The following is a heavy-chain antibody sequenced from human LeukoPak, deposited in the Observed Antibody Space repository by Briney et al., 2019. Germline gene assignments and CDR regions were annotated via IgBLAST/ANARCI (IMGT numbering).Heavy chain of an antibody. Sequence: PGGSLRLSCAASGFTFDDYAMHWVRQAPGKGLEWVSGISWNSGSIGYADSVKGRFTISRDNAKNSLYLQMNSLRAEDTALYYCAKGTASIPIYMDVWGKGTTVTISS. CDR2: ISWNSGSI. CDR3: AKGTASIPIYMDV. J-gene: IGHJ6*03. CDR1: GFTFDDYA. V-gene: IGHV3-9*01. D-gene: IGHD6-6*01.